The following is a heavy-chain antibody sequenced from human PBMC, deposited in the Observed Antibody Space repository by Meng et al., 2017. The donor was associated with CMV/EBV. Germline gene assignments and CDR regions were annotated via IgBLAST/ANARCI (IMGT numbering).Heavy chain of an antibody. V-gene: IGHV3-15*01. CDR3: TTDDGRGAHSGSYWG. J-gene: IGHJ4*02. CDR1: GFTFSNAW. Sequence: GESLKISCAASGFTFSNAWMSWVRQAPGKGLEWVGRIKSKTDGGTTDYAAPVKGRFTISRDDSKNTLYLQMNSLNTEDTAVYYCTTDDGRGAHSGSYWGWGQGTLVTVSS. CDR2: IKSKTDGGTT. D-gene: IGHD1-26*01.